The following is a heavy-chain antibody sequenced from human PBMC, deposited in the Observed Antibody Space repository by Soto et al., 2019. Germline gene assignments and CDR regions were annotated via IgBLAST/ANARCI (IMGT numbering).Heavy chain of an antibody. V-gene: IGHV3-21*01. D-gene: IGHD3-10*01. CDR3: ARDRSLHGSVRGGYYFDY. Sequence: PGVSLRLSCAASGFTFSSYSMNWVRQAPGKGLEWVSSISSSSSYIYYADSVKGRFTISRDNAKNSLYLQMNSLRAEDTAVYYCARDRSLHGSVRGGYYFDYWGQGTLVTVSS. J-gene: IGHJ4*02. CDR1: GFTFSSYS. CDR2: ISSSSSYI.